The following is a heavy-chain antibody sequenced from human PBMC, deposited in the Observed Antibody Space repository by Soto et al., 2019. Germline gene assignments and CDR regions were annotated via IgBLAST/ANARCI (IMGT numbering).Heavy chain of an antibody. Sequence: GGSLRLSCAASGFTFSSYSMNWVRQAPGKGLEWVSSISSSSSYIYYADSVKGRFTISRDNAKNSLYLQMNSLRAEDTAVYYCARDLEWFGELLPGDYWGQGTLVTVSS. CDR1: GFTFSSYS. V-gene: IGHV3-21*01. CDR3: ARDLEWFGELLPGDY. CDR2: ISSSSSYI. J-gene: IGHJ4*02. D-gene: IGHD3-10*01.